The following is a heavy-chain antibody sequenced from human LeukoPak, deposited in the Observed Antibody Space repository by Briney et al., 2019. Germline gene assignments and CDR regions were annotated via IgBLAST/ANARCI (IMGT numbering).Heavy chain of an antibody. V-gene: IGHV4-59*01. Sequence: PSETLSLTCTVSGGSISRYYWTWIRQPPGKGLEGIGYINYSGSTKYNPSLKSRVTISVDTSKNQFSLKLSSVTAADTAVYYCARYSGISPGYFHHWGQGTLVTVSS. CDR3: ARYSGISPGYFHH. CDR2: INYSGST. CDR1: GGSISRYY. D-gene: IGHD4-23*01. J-gene: IGHJ1*01.